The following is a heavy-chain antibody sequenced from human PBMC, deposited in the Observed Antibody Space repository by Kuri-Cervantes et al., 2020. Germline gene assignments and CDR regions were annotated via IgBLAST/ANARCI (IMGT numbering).Heavy chain of an antibody. Sequence: GESLKISCAASGFTFSDYYMSWIRQAPGKGLEWVSYISSSGSTIYYADSVKGRFTISRDNAKNSLYLQMNSLRAEDTAVYYCARGTGFDWFDPWGQGTPVTVSS. CDR2: ISSSGSTI. J-gene: IGHJ5*02. D-gene: IGHD1-1*01. V-gene: IGHV3-11*01. CDR1: GFTFSDYY. CDR3: ARGTGFDWFDP.